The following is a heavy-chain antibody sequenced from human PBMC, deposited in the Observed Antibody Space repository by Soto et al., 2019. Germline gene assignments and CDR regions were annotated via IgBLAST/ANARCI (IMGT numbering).Heavy chain of an antibody. CDR2: IYYTGST. J-gene: IGHJ4*02. D-gene: IGHD4-17*01. Sequence: SGPLALACTVSGSSISPYYWSWIRQPPGKGLEWIGYIYYTGSTKYNPSLKSRVTISLGTSRNQLSLKLRSVTAADTAVYYCTRVGGYYGDYPNFDYWGPGTLVTVSS. V-gene: IGHV4-59*01. CDR1: GSSISPYY. CDR3: TRVGGYYGDYPNFDY.